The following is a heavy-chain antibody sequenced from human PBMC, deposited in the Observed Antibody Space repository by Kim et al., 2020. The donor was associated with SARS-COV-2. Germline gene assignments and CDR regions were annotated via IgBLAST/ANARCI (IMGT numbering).Heavy chain of an antibody. Sequence: GGSLRLSCAASGFTFSSYEMNWVRQAPGKGLEWVSYISSSGSTIYYADSVKGRFTISRDNAKNSLYLQMNSLRGEDAAVYYCARTPPVITIFGVVIYFDYWGQGTLVTVSS. V-gene: IGHV3-48*03. CDR1: GFTFSSYE. CDR2: ISSSGSTI. CDR3: ARTPPVITIFGVVIYFDY. D-gene: IGHD3-3*01. J-gene: IGHJ4*02.